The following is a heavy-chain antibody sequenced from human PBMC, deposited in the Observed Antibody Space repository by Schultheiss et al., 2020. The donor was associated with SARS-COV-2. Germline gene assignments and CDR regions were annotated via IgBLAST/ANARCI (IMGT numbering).Heavy chain of an antibody. V-gene: IGHV3-43*01. J-gene: IGHJ4*02. Sequence: GGSLRLSCAASGFTFDDYTMHWVRQAPGKGLEWVSLISWDGGSTYYADSVKGRFTISRDNAKNTLYLQMNSLRAEDTAVYYCAGAVGSSASLIDYWGQGTLVTVSS. CDR2: ISWDGGST. CDR1: GFTFDDYT. D-gene: IGHD6-6*01. CDR3: AGAVGSSASLIDY.